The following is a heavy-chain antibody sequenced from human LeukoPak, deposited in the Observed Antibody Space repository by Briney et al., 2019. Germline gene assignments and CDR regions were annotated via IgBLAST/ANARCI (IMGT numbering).Heavy chain of an antibody. D-gene: IGHD1-26*01. J-gene: IGHJ4*02. CDR3: VRDDSRYGGSPGY. CDR2: TKEDGSEK. Sequence: PGGTLRLSCAPSGFTFSMHWMSWVRQAPGTGLEGVANTKEDGSEKYYVDSVTGRFTISRDNAKNSLYLQMNSLRAEDTAVYYCVRDDSRYGGSPGYWGQGTLVIV. V-gene: IGHV3-7*01. CDR1: GFTFSMHW.